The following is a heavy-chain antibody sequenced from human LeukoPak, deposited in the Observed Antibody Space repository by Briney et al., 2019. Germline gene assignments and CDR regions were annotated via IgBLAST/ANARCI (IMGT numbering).Heavy chain of an antibody. Sequence: GGSLRLSCAASGFTFSSYAMSWVRQIPGKGLLWVSRICPGGTIRNYADSVKGRFSISRDDARNMVFLEMHSLRVDDTAVYYCVRDFRSGDFWGQGILVTVSS. CDR3: VRDFRSGDF. CDR1: GFTFSSYA. J-gene: IGHJ4*02. CDR2: ICPGGTIR. V-gene: IGHV3-74*01.